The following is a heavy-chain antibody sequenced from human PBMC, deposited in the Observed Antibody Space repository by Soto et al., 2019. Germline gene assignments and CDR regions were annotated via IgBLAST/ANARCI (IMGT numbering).Heavy chain of an antibody. CDR3: ARVLSGSYPKALRY. CDR1: GYTFTSYA. V-gene: IGHV1-3*01. CDR2: INAGNGNT. J-gene: IGHJ4*02. D-gene: IGHD1-26*01. Sequence: VTVSCKASGYTFTSYAMHWVRQAPGQRLEWMGWINAGNGNTKYSQKFQGRVTITRDTSASTAYMELSSLRSEDTAVYYCARVLSGSYPKALRYWGQGTLVTVSS.